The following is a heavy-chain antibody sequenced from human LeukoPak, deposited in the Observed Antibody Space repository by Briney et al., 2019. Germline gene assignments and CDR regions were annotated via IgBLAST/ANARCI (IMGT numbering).Heavy chain of an antibody. CDR1: GYTLTELS. J-gene: IGHJ6*02. CDR2: FDPEDGET. CDR3: ATSYCSSTSCYIDYYYGMDV. V-gene: IGHV1-24*01. Sequence: GASVEVSCKVSGYTLTELSMHWVRQAPGKGLEWMGGFDPEDGETIYAQKFQGRVTMTEDTSTDTAYMELSSLRSEDTAVYYCATSYCSSTSCYIDYYYGMDVWGQGTTVTVSS. D-gene: IGHD2-2*02.